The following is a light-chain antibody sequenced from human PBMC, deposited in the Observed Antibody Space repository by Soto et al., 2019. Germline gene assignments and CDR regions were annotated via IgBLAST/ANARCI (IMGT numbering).Light chain of an antibody. CDR1: QSVSSN. CDR2: GAS. V-gene: IGKV3-15*01. J-gene: IGKJ1*01. CDR3: QQYNNWPPWA. Sequence: EIVMTQSPATLSVSPGERATLSCRASQSVSSNLAWYQQKPGQAPRLLIYGASTRATGIPARFSGSGSGTHFTLTISSLQSEDFAAYYCQQYNNWPPWAFPQGT.